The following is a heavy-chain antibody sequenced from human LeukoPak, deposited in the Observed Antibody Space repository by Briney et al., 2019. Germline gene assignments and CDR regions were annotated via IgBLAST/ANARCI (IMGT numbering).Heavy chain of an antibody. V-gene: IGHV1-46*01. CDR1: GYTFTSNY. CDR3: ARDQEGFDY. J-gene: IGHJ4*02. CDR2: IYPRDGST. Sequence: AASVKVSCKASGYTFTSNYIHWVRQAPGQRLEWMGMIYPRDGSTSYAQKFQGRVTVTRDTSTSTVHMELSGLRSEDTAVYYCARDQEGFDYWGQGTLVTVSS.